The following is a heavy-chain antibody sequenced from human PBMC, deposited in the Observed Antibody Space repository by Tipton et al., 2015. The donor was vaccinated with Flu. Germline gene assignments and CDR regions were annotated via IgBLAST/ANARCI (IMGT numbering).Heavy chain of an antibody. Sequence: TLSLTCSVSGVSISSGDFYWTWIRQHPGKGLERIGYIHHSGNTYYNPSLKSRVTISVDTSKNQFSLKVNSVTAADTALYFCARDPSGTYGLNHWGQGTLVTVSS. CDR1: GVSISSGDFY. CDR2: IHHSGNT. J-gene: IGHJ5*02. CDR3: ARDPSGTYGLNH. D-gene: IGHD1-26*01. V-gene: IGHV4-31*03.